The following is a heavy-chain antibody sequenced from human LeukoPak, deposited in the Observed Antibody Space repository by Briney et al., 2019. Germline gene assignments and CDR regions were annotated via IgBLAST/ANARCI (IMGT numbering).Heavy chain of an antibody. CDR2: IYYSGST. D-gene: IGHD6-19*01. Sequence: SETLSLTCTVSGGSISSYYWSWIRQPPGKGLEWIGYIYYSGSTNYNLSLKSRVTISVDTSKNQFSLKLSSVTAADTAVYYCARLYSSGWYWEYYFDYWGQGTLSPSPQ. CDR1: GGSISSYY. CDR3: ARLYSSGWYWEYYFDY. V-gene: IGHV4-59*01. J-gene: IGHJ4*02.